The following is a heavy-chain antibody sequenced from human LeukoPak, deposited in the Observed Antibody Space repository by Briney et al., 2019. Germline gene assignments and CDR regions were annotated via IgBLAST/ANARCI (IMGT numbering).Heavy chain of an antibody. V-gene: IGHV3-48*02. J-gene: IGHJ3*02. CDR2: ISSSSTI. CDR1: GFTFSSYS. CDR3: ARTSMRAFDT. D-gene: IGHD2/OR15-2a*01. Sequence: GGSLRLSCATSGFTFSSYSMNWVRQAPGKGLEWVSYISSSSTIYYADSVRGRFTISRDNGKNSLYLQMNSLRDEDTAVYYCARTSMRAFDTWGQGTMVTVSS.